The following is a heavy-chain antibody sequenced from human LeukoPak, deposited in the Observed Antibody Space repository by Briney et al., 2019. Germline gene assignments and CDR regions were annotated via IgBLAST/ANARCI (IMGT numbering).Heavy chain of an antibody. Sequence: ASVKVSCKATGYTFTGYYMHWVRQAPGQGLEWMGWINPNSGGTNYAQKFQGRVTMTRDTSISTAYMELSRLRSDDTAVYYCARVRGYNRNDVLTHAFDIWGQGTMVTVSS. D-gene: IGHD1-1*01. J-gene: IGHJ3*02. CDR3: ARVRGYNRNDVLTHAFDI. V-gene: IGHV1-2*02. CDR1: GYTFTGYY. CDR2: INPNSGGT.